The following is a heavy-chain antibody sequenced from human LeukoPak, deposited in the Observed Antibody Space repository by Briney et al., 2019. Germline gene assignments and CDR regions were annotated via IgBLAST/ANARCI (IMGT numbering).Heavy chain of an antibody. CDR2: INAGNGNK. V-gene: IGHV1-3*01. CDR3: ATQAQILDAFDI. CDR1: GYTFTSYA. Sequence: ASVKVSCTASGYTFTSYAMHWVRQAPGQRLEWMGGINAGNGNKKYAQKFQGRVTITRDTSASTAYMELSSLRSEDTAVYYCATQAQILDAFDIWGQGKMVTVSS. J-gene: IGHJ3*02.